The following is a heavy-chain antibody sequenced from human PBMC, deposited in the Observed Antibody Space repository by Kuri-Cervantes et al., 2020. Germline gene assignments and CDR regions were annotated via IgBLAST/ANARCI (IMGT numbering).Heavy chain of an antibody. CDR2: ISSSSSYI. CDR1: GFTFSSYS. V-gene: IGHV3-21*01. D-gene: IGHD6-19*01. J-gene: IGHJ6*02. Sequence: GESPEISCAASGFTFSSYSMNWVRQAPGKGLEWVSSISSSSSYIYYADSVKGRFTISRDNAKNSLYLQMNSLRDEDTAVYYCARAGSSGWYLGVYYYYGMDVWGQGTTVTVSS. CDR3: ARAGSSGWYLGVYYYYGMDV.